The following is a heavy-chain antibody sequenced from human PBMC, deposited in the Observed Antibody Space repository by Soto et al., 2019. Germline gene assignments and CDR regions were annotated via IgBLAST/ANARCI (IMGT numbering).Heavy chain of an antibody. Sequence: SETLSLTCTVSGGSISSYYWSWIRQPPGKGLEWIGYIYYSGSTNYNPSLKSRVTISVDTSKNQFSLKLSSVTAADTAVYYCARVGHYRSGKYDYRGMDVWGQGTRVTVS. J-gene: IGHJ6*02. V-gene: IGHV4-59*01. CDR1: GGSISSYY. CDR3: ARVGHYRSGKYDYRGMDV. D-gene: IGHD3-10*01. CDR2: IYYSGST.